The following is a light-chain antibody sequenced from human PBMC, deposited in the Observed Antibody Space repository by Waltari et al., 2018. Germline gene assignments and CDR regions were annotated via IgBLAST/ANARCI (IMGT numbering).Light chain of an antibody. Sequence: DIVMTQSPDSLAVSLGERATINCKSSQTLLYNSNNKNYLAWYQQKPGQPPQLLVYWASILYSGFPDRFSGSGSGTDFTLTISSLQAKDVAVYYCQQYYTTPYTFGQGTKLEIK. J-gene: IGKJ2*01. CDR1: QTLLYNSNNKNY. CDR2: WAS. V-gene: IGKV4-1*01. CDR3: QQYYTTPYT.